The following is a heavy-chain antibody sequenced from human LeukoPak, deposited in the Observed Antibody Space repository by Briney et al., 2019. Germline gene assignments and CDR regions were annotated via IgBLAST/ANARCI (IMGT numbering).Heavy chain of an antibody. V-gene: IGHV3-30*18. Sequence: GGSLRLSCAASGFTFSSYGMHWVRQAPGKGLEWVAVISFDGSNKYYGDSVKGRFTFSRDNSKNTLYLQMNSLRAEDTAVYYCAKDRSIAAGDDAFDIWGQGTMVTVSS. CDR2: ISFDGSNK. CDR1: GFTFSSYG. J-gene: IGHJ3*02. D-gene: IGHD6-13*01. CDR3: AKDRSIAAGDDAFDI.